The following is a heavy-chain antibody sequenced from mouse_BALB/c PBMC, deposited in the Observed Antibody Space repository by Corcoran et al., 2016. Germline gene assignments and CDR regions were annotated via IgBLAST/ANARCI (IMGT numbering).Heavy chain of an antibody. CDR1: GYTFTSYV. V-gene: IGHV1S136*01. J-gene: IGHJ1*01. CDR2: INPYNDGT. D-gene: IGHD1-1*01. CDR3: ARLPTTVVEFYFYV. Sequence: EVQLQQSGPELVKPGASVKMSCKASGYTFTSYVMHWVKQKPGQGLEWIGYINPYNDGTKYNEKFKGKATLTSDKSSSTAYMELSSLTSEDSAVYYCARLPTTVVEFYFYVWGAGTTVTVSS.